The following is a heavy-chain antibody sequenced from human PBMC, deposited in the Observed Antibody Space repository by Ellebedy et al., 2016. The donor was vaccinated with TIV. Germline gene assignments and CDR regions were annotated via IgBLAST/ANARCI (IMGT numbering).Heavy chain of an antibody. J-gene: IGHJ4*02. Sequence: GESLKISCAASGFTFSSYSMNWVRQAPGKGLEWVANIHQDGSDKHYVDSVKGRFTISRDNAKNSLYLQMNSLRAEDTAVYYCAQRGADYWGQGTPVTVSS. CDR1: GFTFSSYS. CDR3: AQRGADY. V-gene: IGHV3-7*03. D-gene: IGHD3-16*01. CDR2: IHQDGSDK.